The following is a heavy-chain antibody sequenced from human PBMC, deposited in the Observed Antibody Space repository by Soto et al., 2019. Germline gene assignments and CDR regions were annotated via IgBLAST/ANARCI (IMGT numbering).Heavy chain of an antibody. J-gene: IGHJ4*02. Sequence: EVQLLESGGGLVQPGGSLRLSCAASGFTFSSYAMSWVRQAPGKGLEWVSTIGGSGGNTYYADSVKGRFTISRDNSKTRLYLKMNSLRAEDTAVYYCAKLGGVSRSWFSLDYWGRGTLVTVSS. D-gene: IGHD6-13*01. CDR1: GFTFSSYA. CDR3: AKLGGVSRSWFSLDY. V-gene: IGHV3-23*01. CDR2: IGGSGGNT.